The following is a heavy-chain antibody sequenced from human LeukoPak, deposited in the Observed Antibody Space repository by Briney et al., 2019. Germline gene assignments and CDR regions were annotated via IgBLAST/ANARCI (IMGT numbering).Heavy chain of an antibody. D-gene: IGHD3-10*01. CDR1: GFTFSSYG. J-gene: IGHJ4*02. CDR3: AKISMVRGDLDY. Sequence: GRSLRLSCAASGFTFSSYGMHWVRQAPGKGLEWVAVIWYDGSNKYYADSVKGRFTISRDNSKNTLYLQMNSLRAEATAVYYCAKISMVRGDLDYWGQGTLVTVSS. V-gene: IGHV3-33*06. CDR2: IWYDGSNK.